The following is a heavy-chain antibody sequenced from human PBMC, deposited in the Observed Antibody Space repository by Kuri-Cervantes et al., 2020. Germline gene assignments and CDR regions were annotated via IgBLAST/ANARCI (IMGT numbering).Heavy chain of an antibody. V-gene: IGHV3-23*01. CDR3: AKDVEKYYYDSSGYYPWFDP. CDR1: GFIFRTYV. CDR2: ISETGDDT. J-gene: IGHJ5*02. Sequence: GGSLRLSCAASGFIFRTYVMTWVRQAPGRGLEGVSTISETGDDTYYADSVKGRFTISRDNSKNTLYLQMNSLRAEDTAVYYCAKDVEKYYYDSSGYYPWFDPWGQGTLVTVSS. D-gene: IGHD3-22*01.